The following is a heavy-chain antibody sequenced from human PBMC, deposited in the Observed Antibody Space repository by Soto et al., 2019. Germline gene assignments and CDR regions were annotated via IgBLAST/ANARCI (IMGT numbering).Heavy chain of an antibody. CDR1: GGTFSSYT. V-gene: IGHV1-69*04. CDR3: ARDRLASLDY. J-gene: IGHJ4*02. Sequence: SVKVSCKASGGTFSSYTISWVRQAPGQGLEWMGRIIPILGIANYAQKFQGRVTITADESTSTAYMELSSLRSEDTAVYYCARDRLASLDYWGQGTLVTVSS. CDR2: IIPILGIA.